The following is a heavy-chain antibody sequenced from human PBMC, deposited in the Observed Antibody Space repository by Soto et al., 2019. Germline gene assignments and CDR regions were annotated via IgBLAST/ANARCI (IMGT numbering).Heavy chain of an antibody. J-gene: IGHJ4*02. CDR3: APGSGWLFDD. CDR2: IYWDDDK. Sequence: QITLKEAGPTLLKPTETLTLTCTFSGFSLSTNAVGVGWIRQPPGKALEWLAFIYWDDDKHYSPSLKSRLTITKDTANNQVVLTMTNMDPVDTATYYCAPGSGWLFDDWGQGTLVNVSS. D-gene: IGHD6-19*01. V-gene: IGHV2-5*02. CDR1: GFSLSTNAVG.